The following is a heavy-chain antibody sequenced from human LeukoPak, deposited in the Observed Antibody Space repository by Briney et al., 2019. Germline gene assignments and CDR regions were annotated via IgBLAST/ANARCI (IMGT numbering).Heavy chain of an antibody. CDR1: GYSISSSNW. CDR2: IYYSGST. Sequence: SDTLSLTCAVSGYSISSSNWWGWIRQPPGKGLEWIGYIYYSGSTNYNPSLKSRVTMSVDTSKNQFSLKLSSVTALDTAVYYCARNWRSGNYYYMDVWGKGTTVTVSS. J-gene: IGHJ6*03. V-gene: IGHV4-28*06. CDR3: ARNWRSGNYYYMDV. D-gene: IGHD1-26*01.